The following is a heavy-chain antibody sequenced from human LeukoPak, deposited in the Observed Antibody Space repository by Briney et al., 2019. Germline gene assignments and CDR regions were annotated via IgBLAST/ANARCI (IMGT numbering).Heavy chain of an antibody. CDR1: GFTFGDYS. Sequence: GGSLRLSCTASGFTFGDYSMTWVRQAPGKGLEWVGFIRSKSYGGTPEYAASVKGRFTISRDDSKGIAYLQMNSLKTEDTAVYYCTSDQPPYYWGQGPLVTVSS. J-gene: IGHJ4*02. CDR2: IRSKSYGGTP. CDR3: TSDQPPYY. V-gene: IGHV3-49*04.